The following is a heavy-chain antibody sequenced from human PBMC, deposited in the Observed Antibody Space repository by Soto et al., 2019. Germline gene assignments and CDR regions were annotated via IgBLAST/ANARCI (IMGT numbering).Heavy chain of an antibody. CDR3: AGGSYDYDSSGYYNY. V-gene: IGHV4-30-4*01. CDR1: GGSISSSDYY. CDR2: IYYSGST. D-gene: IGHD3-22*01. Sequence: SETLSLTCTVSGGSISSSDYYWSWIRQPPAKGLEWIGYIYYSGSTYYNPSLKSRVTISVDTSKNQFSLKLSSVTAADTAVYYCAGGSYDYDSSGYYNYWGQGTLVTVSS. J-gene: IGHJ4*02.